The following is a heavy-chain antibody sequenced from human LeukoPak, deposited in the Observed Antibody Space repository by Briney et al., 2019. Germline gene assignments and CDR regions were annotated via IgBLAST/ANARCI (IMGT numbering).Heavy chain of an antibody. V-gene: IGHV1-46*01. CDR3: ARDNSIGGRGWWFDP. CDR1: GYTFTNNY. D-gene: IGHD4-23*01. Sequence: GASVRVSCTASGYTFTNNYMHWVRQAPGQGREGMVVINPSGSSTIYAERLQGRIVMTRDLSTTTDYMELSSLRSEDTAVYYCARDNSIGGRGWWFDPWGQGTLVTVSS. CDR2: INPSGSST. J-gene: IGHJ5*02.